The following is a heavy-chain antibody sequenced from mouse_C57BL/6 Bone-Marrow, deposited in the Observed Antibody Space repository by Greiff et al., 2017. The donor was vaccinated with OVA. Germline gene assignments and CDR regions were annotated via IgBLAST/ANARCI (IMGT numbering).Heavy chain of an antibody. D-gene: IGHD1-1*01. J-gene: IGHJ4*01. CDR1: GYTFTSYW. Sequence: QVHLKQSGAELAKPGASVKLSCKASGYTFTSYWMHWVKQRPGQGLEWIGYINPSSGYTKYNQKFKDKATLTADKSSSTAYMQLSSLTYEDSAVYYCARYGGSYGSIPYYYAMDYWGQGTSVTVSS. CDR3: ARYGGSYGSIPYYYAMDY. CDR2: INPSSGYT. V-gene: IGHV1-7*01.